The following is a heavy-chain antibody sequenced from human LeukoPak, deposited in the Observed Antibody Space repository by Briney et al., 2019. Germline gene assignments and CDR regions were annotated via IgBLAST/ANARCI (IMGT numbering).Heavy chain of an antibody. D-gene: IGHD2-8*02. Sequence: GGSLRLSCVASGFTLSNYVMSWVRQAPGKGLEWVSGVSGGGFDTYYTDSVKGRFTISRDDSKNMVYLQMNSLRAEDTAVYYCTRRAGGNLYDLDNWGQGTLVTVSS. J-gene: IGHJ4*02. V-gene: IGHV3-23*01. CDR3: TRRAGGNLYDLDN. CDR2: VSGGGFDT. CDR1: GFTLSNYV.